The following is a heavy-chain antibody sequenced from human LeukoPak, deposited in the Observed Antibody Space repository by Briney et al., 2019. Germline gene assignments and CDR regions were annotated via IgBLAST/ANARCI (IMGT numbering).Heavy chain of an antibody. CDR1: GFTFSSYS. V-gene: IGHV3-21*01. Sequence: GSLRLSCAASGFTFSSYSMNWVRQAPGKGLEWVSSISSSSSYIYYADSVKGRFTISRDNAKNSLYLQMNSLRADDTAVYYCAKDNAYYYDSSGYYYRRYFDSWGQGTLVTVSS. J-gene: IGHJ4*02. CDR2: ISSSSSYI. CDR3: AKDNAYYYDSSGYYYRRYFDS. D-gene: IGHD3-22*01.